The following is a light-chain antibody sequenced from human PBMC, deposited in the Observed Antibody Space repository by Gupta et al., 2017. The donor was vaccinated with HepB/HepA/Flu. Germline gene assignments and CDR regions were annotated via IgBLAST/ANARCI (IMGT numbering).Light chain of an antibody. CDR1: SNDVGAYNF. Sequence: QSALTQPASVSGSPGQAITISCTGTSNDVGAYNFVSWYQHHTNKAPELMIYEVTKRPSGVSNRFSGSKSGNTASLTISGLQPEDEADYYCCSDVGSSTVVFGGGTKLTVL. J-gene: IGLJ2*01. V-gene: IGLV2-23*02. CDR2: EVT. CDR3: CSDVGSSTVV.